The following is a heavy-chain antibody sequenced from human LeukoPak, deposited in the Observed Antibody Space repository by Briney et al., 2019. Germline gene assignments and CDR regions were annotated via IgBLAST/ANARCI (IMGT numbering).Heavy chain of an antibody. V-gene: IGHV4-34*01. CDR3: ARGPQGTWIQLWKFDY. CDR2: INHSGST. Sequence: PSETLSLTCAVYGGSFSGYYWSWIRQPLGKGLEWIGEINHSGSTNYNPSLKSRVTISVDTSKDQFSLKLSSVTAADTAVYYCARGPQGTWIQLWKFDYWGQGTLDTVSS. CDR1: GGSFSGYY. J-gene: IGHJ4*02. D-gene: IGHD5-18*01.